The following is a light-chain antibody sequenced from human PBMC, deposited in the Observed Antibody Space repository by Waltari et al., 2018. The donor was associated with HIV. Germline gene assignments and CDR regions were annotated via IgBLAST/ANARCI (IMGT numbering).Light chain of an antibody. Sequence: SYELTQPPSVSVSPGQTASITCLVHKLRDKSVCWYQQKPGQSPVLVIYQDNKRPSGIPERFSGSNSGNTATLTISGTQALDEADYYCQAWDSSTAIFGGGTELTVL. CDR2: QDN. V-gene: IGLV3-1*01. CDR3: QAWDSSTAI. CDR1: KLRDKS. J-gene: IGLJ2*01.